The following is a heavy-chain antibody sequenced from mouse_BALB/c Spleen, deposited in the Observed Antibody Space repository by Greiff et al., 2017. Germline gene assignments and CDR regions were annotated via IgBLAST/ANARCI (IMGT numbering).Heavy chain of an antibody. Sequence: VQLQQSGAELMKPGASVKISCKATGYTFSSYWIEWVKQRPGHGLEWIGEILPGSGSTNYNEKFKGKATFTADTSSNTAYMQLSSLTSEDSAVYYCARSGDYGAWFAYWGQGTLVTVSA. CDR1: GYTFSSYW. V-gene: IGHV1-9*01. J-gene: IGHJ3*01. CDR3: ARSGDYGAWFAY. CDR2: ILPGSGST. D-gene: IGHD2-4*01.